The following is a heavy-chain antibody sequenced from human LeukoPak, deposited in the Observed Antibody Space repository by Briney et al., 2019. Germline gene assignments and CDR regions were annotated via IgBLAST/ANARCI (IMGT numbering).Heavy chain of an antibody. V-gene: IGHV4-30-4*08. D-gene: IGHD2-2*02. CDR2: IYYSGST. Sequence: PSETLSLTCTVSGGSISSCDYYWSWIRQPPGKGLEWIGYIYYSGSTYYNPSLKSRVTISVDTSKNQFSLKLSSVTAADTAVYYCARVADLGYCSSTSCYTLKRHFDYWGQGTLVTVSS. CDR1: GGSISSCDYY. CDR3: ARVADLGYCSSTSCYTLKRHFDY. J-gene: IGHJ4*02.